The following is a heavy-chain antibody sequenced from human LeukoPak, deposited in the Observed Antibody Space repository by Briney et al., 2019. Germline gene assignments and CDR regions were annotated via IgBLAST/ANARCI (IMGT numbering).Heavy chain of an antibody. CDR1: GFTFSSYG. D-gene: IGHD3-16*01. Sequence: GGSLRLSCAASGFTFSSYGLSWVRQAPGKGLEWVSSISGSGGSTYYADSVKGRFTISRDNSKSTLYLQMNSLRAEDTAVYYCAKLNSAIDYWGQGTLVTVSS. J-gene: IGHJ4*02. CDR3: AKLNSAIDY. V-gene: IGHV3-23*01. CDR2: ISGSGGST.